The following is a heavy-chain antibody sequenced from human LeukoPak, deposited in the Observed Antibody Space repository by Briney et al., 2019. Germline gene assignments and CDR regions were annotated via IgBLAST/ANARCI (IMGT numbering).Heavy chain of an antibody. J-gene: IGHJ4*02. CDR3: ARDKSTSCYYFDY. D-gene: IGHD2-2*01. CDR2: ISGSGGST. CDR1: GYTFSSYA. V-gene: IGHV3-23*01. Sequence: GGSLRLSCAASGYTFSSYAMSWVRQAPGKGLEWVSAISGSGGSTYYADSVKGRFTISRDNSNSTLYLQMNSLRAEDTAVYYCARDKSTSCYYFDYWGQGTLVTVSS.